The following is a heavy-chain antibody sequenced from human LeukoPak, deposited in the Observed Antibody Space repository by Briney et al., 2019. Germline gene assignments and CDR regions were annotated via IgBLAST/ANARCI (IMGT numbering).Heavy chain of an antibody. D-gene: IGHD4-17*01. CDR2: IKQDGSVE. J-gene: IGHJ5*02. Sequence: GGTLRLSCAASGFTFSTYWMSWLRQPPGKGLEWVANIKQDGSVEKYVESVKGRFTISRDNAETSVYLQINSVRAEDTAIYYCARLGETPITVTLFNWFDPWGQGTLVTVSS. V-gene: IGHV3-7*01. CDR3: ARLGETPITVTLFNWFDP. CDR1: GFTFSTYW.